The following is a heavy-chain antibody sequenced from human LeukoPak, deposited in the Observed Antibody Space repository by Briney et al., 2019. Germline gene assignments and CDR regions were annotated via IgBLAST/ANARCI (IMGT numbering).Heavy chain of an antibody. J-gene: IGHJ2*01. Sequence: GGSLRLSCAASGFTFSSYSMNWVRQAPGKGLEWVSSISSSSSYIYYSDSVKGRFTISRDNAKNSLYLQMNSLRAEDTAVYYCARGHSGSHWYFDLWGRGTLVTVSS. D-gene: IGHD1-26*01. CDR1: GFTFSSYS. CDR2: ISSSSSYI. V-gene: IGHV3-21*01. CDR3: ARGHSGSHWYFDL.